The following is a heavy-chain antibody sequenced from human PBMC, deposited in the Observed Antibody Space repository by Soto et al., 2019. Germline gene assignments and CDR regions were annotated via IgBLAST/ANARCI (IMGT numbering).Heavy chain of an antibody. CDR3: AKDPSYCGGDCSFYFDY. Sequence: QVQLVESGGGVVQPGRSLRLSCAASGFTFSSYGMHWVRQAPGKGLEWVAVISYDGSNKYYADSVKGRFTISRDNSKNTLSLQMNSLRAEDTAVYYCAKDPSYCGGDCSFYFDYWGQGTLVTVSS. D-gene: IGHD2-21*02. CDR2: ISYDGSNK. J-gene: IGHJ4*02. CDR1: GFTFSSYG. V-gene: IGHV3-30*18.